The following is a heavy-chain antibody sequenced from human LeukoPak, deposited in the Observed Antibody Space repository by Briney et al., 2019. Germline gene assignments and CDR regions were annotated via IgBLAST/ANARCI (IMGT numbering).Heavy chain of an antibody. D-gene: IGHD2-15*01. CDR2: ISGSGGST. CDR1: GFTFSSYA. CDR3: AKVRYCSGGSCYPPFDY. V-gene: IGHV3-23*01. J-gene: IGHJ4*02. Sequence: GGSLRLSCAASGFTFSSYAMSWVRQAPGKGLEWVSAISGSGGSTYYADSVKGRFTISRDNSKNTLYLQMNSLRAEDTAVYYCAKVRYCSGGSCYPPFDYWGQGTLVTVSS.